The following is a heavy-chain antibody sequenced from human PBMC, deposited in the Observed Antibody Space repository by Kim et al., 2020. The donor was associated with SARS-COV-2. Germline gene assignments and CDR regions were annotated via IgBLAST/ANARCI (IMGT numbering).Heavy chain of an antibody. CDR3: ARGIVSYYFDY. CDR2: IYYSGST. D-gene: IGHD1-26*01. J-gene: IGHJ4*02. CDR1: GGSISSYY. Sequence: SETLSLTCTVSGGSISSYYWSWIRQPPGKGLEWIGYIYYSGSTNYNPSLKSRVTISVDTSKNQFSLKLSSVTAADTAVYYCARGIVSYYFDYWGQGTLVT. V-gene: IGHV4-59*13.